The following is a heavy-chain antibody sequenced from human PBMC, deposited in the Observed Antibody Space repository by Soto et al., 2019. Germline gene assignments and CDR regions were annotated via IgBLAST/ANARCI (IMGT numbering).Heavy chain of an antibody. V-gene: IGHV1-69*13. CDR2: IIPIFGTA. D-gene: IGHD6-19*01. Sequence: GASVKVSCKASGGTFSSYAISWVRQAPGQGLEWMGGIIPIFGTANYAQKFQGRVTITADESTSTAYMELSSLRSEDTAVYYCARIAVAGLYYYYGMDVWGQGTTVTAP. CDR3: ARIAVAGLYYYYGMDV. J-gene: IGHJ6*02. CDR1: GGTFSSYA.